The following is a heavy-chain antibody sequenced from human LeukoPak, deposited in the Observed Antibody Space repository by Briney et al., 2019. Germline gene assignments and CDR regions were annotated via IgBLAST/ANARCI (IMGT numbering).Heavy chain of an antibody. CDR3: ARTRGSKWLRLIRFWFDP. CDR1: GFTFSSYS. D-gene: IGHD5-12*01. CDR2: ISSSSSTI. Sequence: PGGSLRLSCAASGFTFSSYSMNWVRQAPGKGLEWVSYISSSSSTIYYADSVKGRFTISRDNAKNSLYLQMNSLRAEDTAVYYCARTRGSKWLRLIRFWFDPWGQGTLVIVSS. V-gene: IGHV3-48*01. J-gene: IGHJ5*02.